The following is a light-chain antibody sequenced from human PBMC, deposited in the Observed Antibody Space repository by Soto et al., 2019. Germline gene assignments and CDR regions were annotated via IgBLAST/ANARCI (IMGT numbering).Light chain of an antibody. CDR1: SSDVGGYKY. CDR3: SSYTISSRYD. CDR2: EVS. Sequence: QSALTQPASVSGSPGQSITISCTGTSSDVGGYKYVSWYQQYPGKAPKLMIYEVSYRPSGVSNRFSGSKSGNTASLTISGLQAEDEADYYCSSYTISSRYDFGTGTKVTVL. J-gene: IGLJ1*01. V-gene: IGLV2-14*01.